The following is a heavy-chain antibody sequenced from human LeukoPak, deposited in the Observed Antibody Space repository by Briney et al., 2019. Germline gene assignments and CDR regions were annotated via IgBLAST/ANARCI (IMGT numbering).Heavy chain of an antibody. CDR1: GFTFSSYW. CDR3: ARRGIAAAVNYYYYYMDV. J-gene: IGHJ6*03. Sequence: GGSLRLSCAASGFTFSSYWMSWVRQAPGKGLEWVANIKQDGSEKYYVDSVKGRFTISRDNAKNSLYLQMNSLRAEDTAVYYCARRGIAAAVNYYYYYMDVWGKGTTVTISS. CDR2: IKQDGSEK. V-gene: IGHV3-7*01. D-gene: IGHD6-13*01.